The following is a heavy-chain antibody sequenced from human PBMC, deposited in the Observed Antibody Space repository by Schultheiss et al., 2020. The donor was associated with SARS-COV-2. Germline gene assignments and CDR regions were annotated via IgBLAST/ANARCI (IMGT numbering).Heavy chain of an antibody. V-gene: IGHV3-11*06. J-gene: IGHJ4*02. D-gene: IGHD3-22*01. Sequence: GSLRLSCAASGFTFSDYYMSWIRQAPGKGLEWVSYISSSSSYTNYADSVKGRFTISRDNAKNSLYLQMNSLRAEDTAVYYCARDRRYYYDSSGPDYWGQGTLVTVSS. CDR1: GFTFSDYY. CDR2: ISSSSSYT. CDR3: ARDRRYYYDSSGPDY.